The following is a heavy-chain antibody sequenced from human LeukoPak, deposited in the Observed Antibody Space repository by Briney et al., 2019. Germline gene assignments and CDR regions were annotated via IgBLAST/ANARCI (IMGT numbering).Heavy chain of an antibody. CDR2: INHSGSN. CDR3: ARPVGATVFDI. J-gene: IGHJ3*02. V-gene: IGHV4-34*01. Sequence: PSETLSLTCAVYGGSFSGYYWSWIRQPPGKGLEWIGEINHSGSNNYNPSLKSRVTISVDTSKNQFSLKLSSVTAADTAVYYCARPVGATVFDIWGQGTMVTVSS. D-gene: IGHD1-26*01. CDR1: GGSFSGYY.